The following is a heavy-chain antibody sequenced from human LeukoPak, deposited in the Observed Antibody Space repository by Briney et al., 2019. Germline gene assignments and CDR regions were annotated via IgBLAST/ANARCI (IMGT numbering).Heavy chain of an antibody. V-gene: IGHV4-59*01. J-gene: IGHJ4*02. CDR1: GGSISSYY. CDR3: ARGDDYKSTLFDY. Sequence: SETLSLTCTVSGGSISSYYWNWIRQPPGKGLEWIGHISYSGSTNYNPSLKSRVTISVDTSKKQFSLKLTSATAADTAVYYCARGDDYKSTLFDYWGQGTLVTVSS. D-gene: IGHD5-12*01. CDR2: ISYSGST.